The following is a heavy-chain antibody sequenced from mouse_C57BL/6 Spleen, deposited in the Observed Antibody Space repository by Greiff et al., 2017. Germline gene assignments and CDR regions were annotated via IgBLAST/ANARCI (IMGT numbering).Heavy chain of an antibody. CDR1: GFTFSSYA. CDR2: ISDGGSYT. J-gene: IGHJ1*03. CDR3: ASLYGSSWNWYFDV. Sequence: EVQLVESGGGLVKPGGSLKLSCAASGFTFSSYAMSWVRQTPEKRLEWVATISDGGSYTYYPDNVKGRLTISRDNAKNTLYLQMSHLKSEDTAMXYGASLYGSSWNWYFDVWGTGTTVTVSS. V-gene: IGHV5-4*01. D-gene: IGHD1-1*01.